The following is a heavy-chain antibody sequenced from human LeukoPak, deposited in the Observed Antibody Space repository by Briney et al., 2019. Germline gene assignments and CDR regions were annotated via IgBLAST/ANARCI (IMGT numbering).Heavy chain of an antibody. CDR3: AKEIGRIAARLTGPNYFDY. D-gene: IGHD6-6*01. Sequence: GGSLRLSCTASGFTFGDYAMSWVRQAAGKGLEWVSLISGSGGGTYYADSVKGRFTISRDNSKNTLYLQMNSLRAEDTAVYYCAKEIGRIAARLTGPNYFDYWGQGTLVTVSS. J-gene: IGHJ4*02. V-gene: IGHV3-23*01. CDR1: GFTFGDYA. CDR2: ISGSGGGT.